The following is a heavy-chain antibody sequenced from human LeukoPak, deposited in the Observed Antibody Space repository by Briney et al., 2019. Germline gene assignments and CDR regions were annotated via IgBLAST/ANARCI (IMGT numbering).Heavy chain of an antibody. CDR3: ARVRGPTVTTWYFDL. J-gene: IGHJ2*01. CDR1: GFALTTFS. V-gene: IGHV3-48*01. D-gene: IGHD4-17*01. Sequence: AGGSLRLSCVASGFALTTFSIIWVRHAHGKGLEWISYITGRSGVLYYADSVKGRFTVSRDNAKNSAYLQMNSLRAEDTSVYYCARVRGPTVTTWYFDLWGRGTLAIVSS. CDR2: ITGRSGVL.